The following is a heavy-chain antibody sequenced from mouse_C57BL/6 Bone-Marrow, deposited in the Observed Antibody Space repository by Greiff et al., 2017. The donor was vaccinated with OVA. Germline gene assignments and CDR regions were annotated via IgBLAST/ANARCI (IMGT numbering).Heavy chain of an antibody. Sequence: EVQGVESGGGLVQPGGSLSLSCAASGFTFTDYYMSWVSQPPGKALEWLGFIRNKANGYTTEYSASVKGRFTISRDNSQSIPYLQMNALRAEDSATYYCARYYWGFSYWGQGTLVTVSA. V-gene: IGHV7-3*01. CDR2: IRNKANGYTT. CDR3: ARYYWGFSY. J-gene: IGHJ3*01. D-gene: IGHD4-1*01. CDR1: GFTFTDYY.